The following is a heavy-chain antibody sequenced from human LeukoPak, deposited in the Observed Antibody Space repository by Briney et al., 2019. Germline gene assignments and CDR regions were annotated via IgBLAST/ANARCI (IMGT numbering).Heavy chain of an antibody. Sequence: SETLPLTCAVSGGSISSRNWWSWVRQPPGKGLEWIGEIYHSGSTNYNPSLKSRVTISVDKSKNQFSLKLSSVTAADTAVYYCARAGLLWFGEFDYWGQGTLVTVSS. CDR2: IYHSGST. J-gene: IGHJ4*02. CDR1: GGSISSRNW. D-gene: IGHD3-10*01. V-gene: IGHV4-4*02. CDR3: ARAGLLWFGEFDY.